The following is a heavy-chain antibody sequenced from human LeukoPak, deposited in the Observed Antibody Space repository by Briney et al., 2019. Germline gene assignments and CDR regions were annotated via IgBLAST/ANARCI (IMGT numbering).Heavy chain of an antibody. D-gene: IGHD3-16*01. CDR3: ATAATTGGSLVFDY. CDR2: IKQDGSKK. CDR1: GFPFSSYW. J-gene: IGHJ4*02. V-gene: IGHV3-7*01. Sequence: GGSLRLSCVASGFPFSSYWMTWVRQAPGKGLEWVANIKQDGSKKSYVDSVKGRFTISRDNAKNSLYLQMNSLRAEDTAVYYCATAATTGGSLVFDYWGQGTLVTVYS.